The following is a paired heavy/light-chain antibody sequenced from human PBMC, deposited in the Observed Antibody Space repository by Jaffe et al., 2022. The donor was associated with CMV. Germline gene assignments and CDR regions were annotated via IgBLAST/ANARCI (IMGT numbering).Light chain of an antibody. J-gene: IGKJ1*01. Sequence: EIVLTQSPGTLSLSPGERATLSCRASQSVSSSYLAWYQQKPGQAPRLLIYGASSRATGIPDRFSGSGSGTDFTLTISRLEPEDFAVYYCQQYGSSPHGGFGQGTKVEIK. CDR2: GAS. V-gene: IGKV3-20*01. CDR1: QSVSSSY. CDR3: QQYGSSPHGG.
Heavy chain of an antibody. CDR3: ARHWARITMIVVVNEGYMDV. D-gene: IGHD3-22*01. V-gene: IGHV5-10-1*03. J-gene: IGHJ6*03. CDR2: IDPSDSYT. CDR1: GYSFTSYW. Sequence: EVQLVQSGAEVKKPGESLRISCKGSGYSFTSYWISWVRQMPGKGLEWMGRIDPSDSYTNYSPSFQGHVTISADKSISTAYLQWSSLKASDTAMYYCARHWARITMIVVVNEGYMDVWGKGTTVTVSS.